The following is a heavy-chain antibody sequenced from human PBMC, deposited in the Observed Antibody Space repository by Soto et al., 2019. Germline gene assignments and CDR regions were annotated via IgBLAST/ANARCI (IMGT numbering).Heavy chain of an antibody. CDR2: INAGNGNT. CDR1: GYTFTSYA. Sequence: QVQLVQSGAEVKTPGASVKVSCKASGYTFTSYAMHWVRQAPGQRLEWMGWINAGNGNTKYSQKFQGRVTITRDTSARTAYMELSSLRSEATSVYYCARARRFGVVMTGWRENAFAIWGQGTMVTVSS. CDR3: ARARRFGVVMTGWRENAFAI. D-gene: IGHD3-3*01. V-gene: IGHV1-3*01. J-gene: IGHJ3*02.